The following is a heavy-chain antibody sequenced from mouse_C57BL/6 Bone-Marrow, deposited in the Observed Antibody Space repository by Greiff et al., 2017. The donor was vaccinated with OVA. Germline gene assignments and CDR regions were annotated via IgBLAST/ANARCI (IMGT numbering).Heavy chain of an antibody. V-gene: IGHV1-81*01. Sequence: QVQLQQSGAELARPGASVKLSCKASGYTLTSYGISWVKQRTGQGLEWIGEIYPRSGNTYYNEKFKGKATLTEDKSSSTSYMELRSLTSEDSAVYGCAVDQYLDVWGRGTTVTVSA. CDR2: IYPRSGNT. CDR3: AVDQYLDV. J-gene: IGHJ1*03. CDR1: GYTLTSYG.